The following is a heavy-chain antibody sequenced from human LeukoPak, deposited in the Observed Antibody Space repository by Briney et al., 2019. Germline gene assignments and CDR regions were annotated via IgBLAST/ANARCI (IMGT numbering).Heavy chain of an antibody. CDR2: INHSGST. D-gene: IGHD2-15*01. J-gene: IGHJ5*02. CDR1: GGSFSGYY. Sequence: SETLSLTCAVYGGSFSGYYWSWIRQPPGKGLEWIGEINHSGSTNYNPSLKSRVTISVDTSKNQSSLKLSSVTAADTAVYYCARGPPYCSGGSCYPNWFDPWGQGTLVTVSS. CDR3: ARGPPYCSGGSCYPNWFDP. V-gene: IGHV4-34*01.